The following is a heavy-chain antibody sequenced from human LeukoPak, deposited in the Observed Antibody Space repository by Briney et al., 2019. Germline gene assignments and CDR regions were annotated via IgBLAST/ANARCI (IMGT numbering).Heavy chain of an antibody. J-gene: IGHJ4*02. Sequence: PSETLSLTCTVSGGSISSSSYCWGWIRQPPGKGLEWIGSIYYSGSTYYNPSLKSRVTISVDTSKNQFSLKLSSVTAADTAVYYCARQNVLLWFGEGWGQGTLVTVSS. D-gene: IGHD3-10*01. CDR2: IYYSGST. CDR3: ARQNVLLWFGEG. CDR1: GGSISSSSYC. V-gene: IGHV4-39*01.